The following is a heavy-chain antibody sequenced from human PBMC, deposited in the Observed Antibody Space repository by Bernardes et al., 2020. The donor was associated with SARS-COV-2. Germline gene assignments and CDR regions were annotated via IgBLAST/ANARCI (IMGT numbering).Heavy chain of an antibody. D-gene: IGHD3-10*01. CDR3: ARDADRTMVRGVMRAKPHNGFDP. CDR2: ISAYTGNT. CDR1: GYTFTSYG. V-gene: IGHV1-18*01. J-gene: IGHJ5*02. Sequence: ASVKFSCKASGYTFTSYGLSWVRQAPGQGLEWMGWISAYTGNTTYAQKLQGSVTMTTDTSTSTAYMELRRLRSDDTAVYYCARDADRTMVRGVMRAKPHNGFDPWGQGTMVTVYS.